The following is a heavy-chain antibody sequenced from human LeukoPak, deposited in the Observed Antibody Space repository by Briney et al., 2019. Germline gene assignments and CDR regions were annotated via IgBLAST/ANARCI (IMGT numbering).Heavy chain of an antibody. D-gene: IGHD2-2*01. J-gene: IGHJ4*02. CDR1: GFTFSSYG. Sequence: GGSLRLSCAASGFTFSSYGMNWVRQAPGKGLEWVSSISSSSSYIYYADSVKGRFTISRDNAKNSLYLQMNSLRAEDTAVYYCARGFSTDFDYWAREPWSPSPQ. CDR2: ISSSSSYI. V-gene: IGHV3-21*01. CDR3: ARGFSTDFDY.